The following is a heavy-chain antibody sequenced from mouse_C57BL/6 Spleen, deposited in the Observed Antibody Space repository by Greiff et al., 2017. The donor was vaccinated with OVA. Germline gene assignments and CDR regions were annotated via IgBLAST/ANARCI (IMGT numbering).Heavy chain of an antibody. Sequence: QVQLQQPGAELVKPGASVKMSCTASGYTFTSYWITWVKQRPVQGLEWIGDIYPGSGSTNYNEKFHSKATLTVDTSSSTAYMQLSSMTSEDSAVYYCARYPGYAMDYWGQGTSVTVSS. CDR3: ARYPGYAMDY. V-gene: IGHV1-55*01. J-gene: IGHJ4*01. CDR1: GYTFTSYW. CDR2: IYPGSGST.